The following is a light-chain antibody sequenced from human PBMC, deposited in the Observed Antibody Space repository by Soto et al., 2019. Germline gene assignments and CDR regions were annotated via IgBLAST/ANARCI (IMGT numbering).Light chain of an antibody. Sequence: EIVLTQSPGTLSLSPGERATLSCWSSRTVSTNYLAWYQQIPGQAPRLLIYGASKRATGIPDRFSGSGSGTDFTLTISRLEPEDFAVYCCQQYGSSPRTFGQGTKVDIK. CDR1: RTVSTNY. CDR3: QQYGSSPRT. CDR2: GAS. J-gene: IGKJ1*01. V-gene: IGKV3-20*01.